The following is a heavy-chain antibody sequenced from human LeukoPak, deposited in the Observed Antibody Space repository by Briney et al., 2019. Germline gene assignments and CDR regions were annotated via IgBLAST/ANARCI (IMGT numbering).Heavy chain of an antibody. J-gene: IGHJ5*02. CDR1: GYTFTGYY. CDR3: ARSGLVQRVAVINNWFDP. Sequence: ASVKVSCKASGYTFTGYYMHWVRQAPGQGLEWMGWINPNSGGTNYAQKFQGRVTMTRDTSISTAYMELSRLRSDDTAVYYCARSGLVQRVAVINNWFDPWGQGTLVTVSS. V-gene: IGHV1-2*02. D-gene: IGHD3-22*01. CDR2: INPNSGGT.